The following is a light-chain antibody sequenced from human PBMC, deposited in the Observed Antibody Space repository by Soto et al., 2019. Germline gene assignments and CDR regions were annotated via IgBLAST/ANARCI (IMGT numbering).Light chain of an antibody. V-gene: IGKV3-20*01. CDR1: HSVTSSH. Sequence: EIVLTQSPGTLSLSPGERATLSCRASHSVTSSHLAWYQQKPGQAPRLLSYGASSRATGIPDRFSGSGSGTDFTLTISRLEPEDFAVYYCQQYGSSPLTFGGGTKVEIK. CDR2: GAS. CDR3: QQYGSSPLT. J-gene: IGKJ4*01.